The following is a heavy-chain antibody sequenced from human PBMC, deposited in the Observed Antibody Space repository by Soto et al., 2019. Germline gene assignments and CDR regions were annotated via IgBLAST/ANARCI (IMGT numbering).Heavy chain of an antibody. Sequence: EVQLLESGGGLVQPGGSLRLACATSGFSFSTYAMTWVRQAPGKGLEWVSTFNGNGGGTYYADSVKGRFTISRDKSKNTRYLQMDRLRAEDTATYYCAKDNSLHWFDPWGQGTLVTVSS. V-gene: IGHV3-23*01. CDR2: FNGNGGGT. CDR1: GFSFSTYA. CDR3: AKDNSLHWFDP. D-gene: IGHD2-15*01. J-gene: IGHJ5*02.